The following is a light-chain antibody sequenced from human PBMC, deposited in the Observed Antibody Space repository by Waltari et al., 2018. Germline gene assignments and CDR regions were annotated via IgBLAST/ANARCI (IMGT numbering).Light chain of an antibody. CDR3: QVWDTNSDHWV. Sequence: SYVLTQPPSVSVAPGKTAPITCGGNDIGDKSVHWYRQKPGQAPVLVSYYDSDRPSGSPELFSGSNSGNTATLTISRVEVGDEADYYWQVWDTNSDHWVFGGGTKLTVL. J-gene: IGLJ3*02. CDR2: YDS. CDR1: DIGDKS. V-gene: IGLV3-21*04.